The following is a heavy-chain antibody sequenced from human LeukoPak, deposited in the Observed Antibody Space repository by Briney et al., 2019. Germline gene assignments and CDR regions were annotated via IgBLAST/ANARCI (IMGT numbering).Heavy chain of an antibody. D-gene: IGHD2-2*01. J-gene: IGHJ4*02. CDR1: GGSISSYY. CDR3: ARLGYCSSTSCYPDY. CDR2: IYYSGST. V-gene: IGHV4-59*01. Sequence: SETLSLTCTVSGGSISSYYWSWIRQPPGKGLEWIGYIYYSGSTTSNPSINSRVTISVDTSKNQFSLKLTSVTAADTAVYYCARLGYCSSTSCYPDYWGQGTLVTVSS.